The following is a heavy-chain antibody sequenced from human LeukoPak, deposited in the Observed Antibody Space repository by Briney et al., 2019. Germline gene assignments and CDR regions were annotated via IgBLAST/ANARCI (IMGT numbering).Heavy chain of an antibody. CDR3: ARQGGPAAHIGGAVL. CDR2: IYPGDSDT. Sequence: GESLKISCKGSGYSSTSYWIGWVRQMPGKGLEWMGIIYPGDSDTRYSPSFQGQVTISADKSISTAYLQWSSLKASDTAMYYCARQGGPAAHIGGAVLWGQGTLVTVSS. J-gene: IGHJ4*02. V-gene: IGHV5-51*01. CDR1: GYSSTSYW. D-gene: IGHD2-2*01.